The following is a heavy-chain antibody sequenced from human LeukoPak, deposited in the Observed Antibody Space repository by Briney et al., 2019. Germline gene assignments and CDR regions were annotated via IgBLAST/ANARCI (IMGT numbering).Heavy chain of an antibody. J-gene: IGHJ5*02. V-gene: IGHV4-61*02. CDR3: AREDYYDNWFDP. Sequence: SETLSLTCTVSGGSISSGSYYWSWLRQPAGKGLEWIGRIYTSGSTNYNPSLKSRVTISVDTSKIQFSLKLSSVTAADTAVYYCAREDYYDNWFDPWGQGTLVTVSS. D-gene: IGHD3-22*01. CDR1: GGSISSGSYY. CDR2: IYTSGST.